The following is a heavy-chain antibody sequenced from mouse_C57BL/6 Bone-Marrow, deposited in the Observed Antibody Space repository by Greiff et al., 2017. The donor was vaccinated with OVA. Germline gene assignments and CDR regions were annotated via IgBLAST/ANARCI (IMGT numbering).Heavy chain of an antibody. Sequence: VQLQQSGAELARPGDSVTLSCKASGYTFTSYGISWVKQRTGQGLEWIGEIYPRSGNTYYNEKFKGKATLTADKSSSTAYMELRSLTSEDSAVYFCASPLWSNYCYWGQGTTLTVSS. V-gene: IGHV1-81*01. D-gene: IGHD2-5*01. CDR1: GYTFTSYG. CDR2: IYPRSGNT. J-gene: IGHJ2*01. CDR3: ASPLWSNYCY.